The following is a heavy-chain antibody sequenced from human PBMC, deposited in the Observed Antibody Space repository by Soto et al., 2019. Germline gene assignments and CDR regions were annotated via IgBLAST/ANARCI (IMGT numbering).Heavy chain of an antibody. Sequence: EAQLVESGGGLVQPGGSLRLSCAASGFPFSGYWMSWVRQAPGKGLEWVANTNQDGSGKYYMYSVKGRFTISRDTTENSLYLQMNSLGDDDTGVYYCARDGYHYVMDLWGQGTTVTVSS. J-gene: IGHJ6*02. CDR2: TNQDGSGK. CDR3: ARDGYHYVMDL. CDR1: GFPFSGYW. V-gene: IGHV3-7*04.